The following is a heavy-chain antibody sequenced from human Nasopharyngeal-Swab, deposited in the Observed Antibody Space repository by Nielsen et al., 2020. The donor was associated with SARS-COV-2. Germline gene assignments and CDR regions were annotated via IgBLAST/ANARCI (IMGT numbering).Heavy chain of an antibody. CDR3: ARGRVGYDYYYMDV. CDR1: GGSISSGGYY. D-gene: IGHD3-16*01. Sequence: LRLSCTVSGGSISSGGYYWSWIRQHPGKGLEWIGYIYYSGSTYYNPSLKSRVTISVDTSKNQFSLKLSSVTAADTAVYYCARGRVGYDYYYMDVWGRGTTVTVSS. J-gene: IGHJ6*04. V-gene: IGHV4-31*03. CDR2: IYYSGST.